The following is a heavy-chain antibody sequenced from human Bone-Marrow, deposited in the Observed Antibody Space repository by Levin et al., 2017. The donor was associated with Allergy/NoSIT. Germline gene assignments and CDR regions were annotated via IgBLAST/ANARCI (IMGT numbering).Heavy chain of an antibody. J-gene: IGHJ2*01. CDR3: AKDSLHEEVSANFWYFDL. D-gene: IGHD2-15*01. V-gene: IGHV3-23*01. CDR2: ISGSGEST. CDR1: GLTFSRYA. Sequence: ASVKVSCAASGLTFSRYAVNWVRRAPGKGLEWVSVISGSGESTYYADSVKGRFTISRDNSRNTVFLQMNRLRIEDTAIYYCAKDSLHEEVSANFWYFDLWGRGTQVTVSS.